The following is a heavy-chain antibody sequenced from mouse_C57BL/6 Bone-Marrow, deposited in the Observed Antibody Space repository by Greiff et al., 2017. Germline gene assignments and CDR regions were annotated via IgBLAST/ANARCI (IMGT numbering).Heavy chain of an antibody. J-gene: IGHJ4*01. Sequence: QVQLQQPGAELVMPGASVKLSCKASGYTFTSYWMHWVKQRPGQGLEWIGEIDPSDSYTNYNQKFKGKSTLTVDKSSSTAYMQLSSLTSEDSAVYYCARSVVAKGYARDYWGQGTSVTVSS. CDR1: GYTFTSYW. CDR2: IDPSDSYT. V-gene: IGHV1-69*01. D-gene: IGHD1-1*01. CDR3: ARSVVAKGYARDY.